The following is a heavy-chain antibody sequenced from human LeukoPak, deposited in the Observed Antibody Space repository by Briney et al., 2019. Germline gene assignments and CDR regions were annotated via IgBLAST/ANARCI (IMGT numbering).Heavy chain of an antibody. CDR3: AKGVVVPAADDFQH. V-gene: IGHV3-30*18. CDR2: ISYDESNK. J-gene: IGHJ1*01. D-gene: IGHD2-2*01. Sequence: GRSLRLSCAASGFTFSSYGMHWVRQAPGKGLEWVAVISYDESNKYYADSVKGRFTISRDNSKNTLYLQMNSLRAEDTAVYYCAKGVVVPAADDFQHWGQGTLVTVSS. CDR1: GFTFSSYG.